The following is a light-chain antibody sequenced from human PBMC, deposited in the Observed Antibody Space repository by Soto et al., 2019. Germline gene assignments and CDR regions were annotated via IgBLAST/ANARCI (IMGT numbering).Light chain of an antibody. CDR1: QSVSSN. V-gene: IGKV3-15*01. J-gene: IGKJ5*01. Sequence: EIVMTQSPATLSVSPGERATLSCRASQSVSSNLAWYQQKPGQAPRLLIYGASTRATGIPARFSGSGSGTEFTLAISSLQSEDCAVYYCQQYSNWHPITFGQGTRLEIK. CDR3: QQYSNWHPIT. CDR2: GAS.